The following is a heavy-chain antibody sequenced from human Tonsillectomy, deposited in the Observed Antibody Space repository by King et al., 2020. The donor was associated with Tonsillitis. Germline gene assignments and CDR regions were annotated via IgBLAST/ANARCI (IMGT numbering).Heavy chain of an antibody. CDR2: IYTSGST. CDR1: GGSISSGSYY. CDR3: AGGIVVVPAAMGGDAFDI. V-gene: IGHV4-61*02. D-gene: IGHD2-2*01. Sequence: QVQLQESGPGLVKPSQTLSLTCTVSGGSISSGSYYWSWIRQPAGKGLEWIGRIYTSGSTNYNPSLKSRVTMSVDTSKNQFSLKLSSVTAADTAVYYCAGGIVVVPAAMGGDAFDIWGQGTMVTVSS. J-gene: IGHJ3*02.